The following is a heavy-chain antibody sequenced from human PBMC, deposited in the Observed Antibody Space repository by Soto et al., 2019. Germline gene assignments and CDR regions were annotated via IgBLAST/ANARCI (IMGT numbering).Heavy chain of an antibody. D-gene: IGHD3-3*01. CDR3: ASGVYYDFWSGYYTYYGMDV. V-gene: IGHV4-61*01. CDR2: IYYSGST. CDR1: GGSVSSGSYY. J-gene: IGHJ6*02. Sequence: SETLSLTCTVSGGSVSSGSYYWSWIRRPPGKGLEWIGYIYYSGSTNYNPSLKSRVTISVDTSKNQFSLKLSSVTAADTAVYYCASGVYYDFWSGYYTYYGMDVWGQGTTVTVSS.